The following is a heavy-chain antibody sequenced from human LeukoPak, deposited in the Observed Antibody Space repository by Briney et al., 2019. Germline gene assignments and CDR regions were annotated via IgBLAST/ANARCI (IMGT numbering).Heavy chain of an antibody. CDR1: GFTFNSYA. CDR2: ISYDGSIN. CDR3: ARGDGYNFFDY. V-gene: IGHV3-30-3*01. D-gene: IGHD5-24*01. Sequence: PGGSLRLSCTASGFTFNSYAVHWVRQAPGKGLEWVAVISYDGSINFYVASVKGRFTISRDNSKNTLYLQMNSLRAEDTAVYYCARGDGYNFFDYWGQGTLVTVSS. J-gene: IGHJ4*02.